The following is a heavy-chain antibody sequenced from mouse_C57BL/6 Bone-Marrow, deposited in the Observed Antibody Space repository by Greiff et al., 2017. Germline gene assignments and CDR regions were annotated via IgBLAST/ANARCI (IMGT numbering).Heavy chain of an antibody. J-gene: IGHJ2*01. CDR1: GYTFPSYW. Sequence: QVHVKQSGAELAKPGASVKLSCKASGYTFPSYWMHWVKQRPGQGLEWIGYIYPSSGYTKYNQKFKDKATLTADKSSSTAYMQLRSLTSEDSAVYYCARQLRPEVKYYFDYWGQGTTVTVSS. D-gene: IGHD3-2*02. CDR2: IYPSSGYT. V-gene: IGHV1-7*01. CDR3: ARQLRPEVKYYFDY.